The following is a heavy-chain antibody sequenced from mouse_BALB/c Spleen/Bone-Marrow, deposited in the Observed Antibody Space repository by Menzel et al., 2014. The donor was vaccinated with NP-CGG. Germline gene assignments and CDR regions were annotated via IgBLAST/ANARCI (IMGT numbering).Heavy chain of an antibody. CDR2: INPSNGGT. J-gene: IGHJ1*01. V-gene: IGHV1S81*02. CDR3: TRSNYGYWYFDV. Sequence: QVQLQQSGAELVKPGASVKLSCKASGYSSTNYYMYWVKRRPGQGLEWIGEINPSNGGTNFNEKFKNKATLTVDKSSSTAYMQLSSLTSEDSAVYYCTRSNYGYWYFDVWGAGTTVTVSS. CDR1: GYSSTNYY. D-gene: IGHD1-1*01.